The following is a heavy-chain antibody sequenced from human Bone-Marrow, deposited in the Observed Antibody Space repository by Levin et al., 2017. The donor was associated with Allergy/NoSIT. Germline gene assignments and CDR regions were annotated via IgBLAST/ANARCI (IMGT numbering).Heavy chain of an antibody. CDR1: GYSFSNYW. V-gene: IGHV5-51*01. CDR3: ARSFYDRSERYYEFDF. Sequence: GESLKISCKGSGYSFSNYWNGWVRQTPGKGLEWMAIIYPSESETRYSPSLQGQVTISADRSIRTAFLPWDSLTAADSAFYYCARSFYDRSERYYEFDFWGQGTLVTVSS. CDR2: IYPSESET. D-gene: IGHD2/OR15-2a*01. J-gene: IGHJ4*02.